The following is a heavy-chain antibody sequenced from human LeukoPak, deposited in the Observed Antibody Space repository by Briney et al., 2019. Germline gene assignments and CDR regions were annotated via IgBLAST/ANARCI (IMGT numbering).Heavy chain of an antibody. J-gene: IGHJ6*04. CDR2: IWYDGSNK. V-gene: IGHV3-33*01. CDR1: GFTFSSYG. CDR3: AGDGITMVRGVSFYYGMDV. Sequence: GGSLRLSCAASGFTFSSYGMHWVRQAPGKGLEWVAVIWYDGSNKYYADSVKGRFTISRDNSKNTPYLQMNSLRAEDTAVYYCAGDGITMVRGVSFYYGMDVWGKGTTVTVSS. D-gene: IGHD3-10*01.